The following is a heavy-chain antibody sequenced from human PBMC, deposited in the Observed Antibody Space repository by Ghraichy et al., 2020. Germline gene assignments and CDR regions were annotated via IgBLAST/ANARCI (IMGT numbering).Heavy chain of an antibody. CDR2: IKQDG. Sequence: GGSLRLSCAASGFTFSGYWMSWVRQAPGKGLEWVANIKQDGYVDSVTGRFTSSRNNAKNSLHLQMSSLRAEDMAGYYCARIHDSSGWYFDHWGQGTLVTVSS. J-gene: IGHJ4*02. CDR3: ARIHDSSGWYFDH. D-gene: IGHD6-19*01. V-gene: IGHV3-7*03. CDR1: GFTFSGYW.